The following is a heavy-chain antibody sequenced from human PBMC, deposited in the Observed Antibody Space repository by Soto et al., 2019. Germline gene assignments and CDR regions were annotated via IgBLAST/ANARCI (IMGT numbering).Heavy chain of an antibody. CDR1: GFTFIDYF. CDR2: ISGSGSTI. D-gene: IGHD2-2*01. J-gene: IGHJ4*02. V-gene: IGHV3-11*01. Sequence: GGSLRLSCAASGFTFIDYFMTWIRQAPGKGLQWVSYISGSGSTIHYADSVKGRFTISRDNAKNSLYLQMNSLSAEDTAVYYCARCRLSSTSCIFFDYWGQGTLVTVSS. CDR3: ARCRLSSTSCIFFDY.